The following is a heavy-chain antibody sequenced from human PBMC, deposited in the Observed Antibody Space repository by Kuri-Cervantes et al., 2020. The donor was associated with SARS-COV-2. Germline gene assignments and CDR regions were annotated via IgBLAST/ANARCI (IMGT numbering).Heavy chain of an antibody. V-gene: IGHV3-73*01. D-gene: IGHD6-13*01. J-gene: IGHJ4*02. CDR1: GFTLSGSA. CDR2: IRSKANSYAT. Sequence: GESLKIPCAASGFTLSGSAMHWVRQASGKGLEWVGRIRSKANSYATAYAASVKGRFTISRDDSKNTAYLQMNSLKTEDTAVYYCVGGQAAGPRGFGYWGQGTLVTVSS. CDR3: VGGQAAGPRGFGY.